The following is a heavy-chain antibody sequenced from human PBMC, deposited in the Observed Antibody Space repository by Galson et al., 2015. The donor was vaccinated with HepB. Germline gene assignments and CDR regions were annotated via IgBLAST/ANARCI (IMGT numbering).Heavy chain of an antibody. D-gene: IGHD3-22*01. J-gene: IGHJ6*02. CDR3: ARQKNFDSTGYYRSKFGMDV. V-gene: IGHV4-59*08. Sequence: SETLSLTCTVSGGPIGSNYWSWIRQPPGKGLEWIGYIYYSGSTNYNPSLKSRVSMSVDRSKNQFSLKLSSVTAADTAVYYCARQKNFDSTGYYRSKFGMDVWGQGTTVIVSS. CDR1: GGPIGSNY. CDR2: IYYSGST.